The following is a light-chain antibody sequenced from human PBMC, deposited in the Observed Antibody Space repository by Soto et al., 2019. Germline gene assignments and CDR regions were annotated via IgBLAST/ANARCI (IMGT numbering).Light chain of an antibody. CDR2: GAS. CDR1: QSVSSSY. CDR3: QQNGRSPPVT. Sequence: EIVLTQSPGTLSLSPGERATLSCRASQSVSSSYLAWYQQKPGQAPRLLIYGASSRTTGIPDSFSGSGSGTDFTLNISRLEPEDFAVYYCQQNGRSPPVTFGGGTKVVLK. J-gene: IGKJ4*01. V-gene: IGKV3-20*01.